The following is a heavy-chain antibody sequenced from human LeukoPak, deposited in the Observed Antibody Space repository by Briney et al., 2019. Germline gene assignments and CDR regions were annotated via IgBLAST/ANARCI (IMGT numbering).Heavy chain of an antibody. V-gene: IGHV4-34*01. CDR3: AKNKSWNYDSFDI. CDR2: INHSGST. CDR1: GGSFSGYY. D-gene: IGHD1-7*01. J-gene: IGHJ3*02. Sequence: SETLSLTCAVYGGSFSGYYWSWIRQPPGKGLEWIGEINHSGSTNYNPSLKSRVTISVDTSKNQLSLRLTSVTAADTAMYYCAKNKSWNYDSFDIWGQGTMVTVSS.